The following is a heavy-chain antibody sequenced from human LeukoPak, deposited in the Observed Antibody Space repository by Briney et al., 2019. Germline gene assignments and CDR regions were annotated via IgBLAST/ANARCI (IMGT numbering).Heavy chain of an antibody. CDR2: ISYDGSNK. J-gene: IGHJ4*02. Sequence: LAGGSLRLSCAASGFTFSSYGMHWVRQAPGKGLEWVAVISYDGSNKYYADSVKGRFTISRDNSKNTLYLQMNSLRAEDTAVYYCAKDKDNWLMWGYYFDYWGQGTLVTVSS. D-gene: IGHD1-1*01. CDR3: AKDKDNWLMWGYYFDY. V-gene: IGHV3-30*18. CDR1: GFTFSSYG.